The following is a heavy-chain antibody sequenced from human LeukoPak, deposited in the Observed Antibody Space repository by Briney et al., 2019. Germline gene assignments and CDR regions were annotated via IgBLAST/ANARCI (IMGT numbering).Heavy chain of an antibody. CDR2: IWYDGSNK. D-gene: IGHD2-2*01. J-gene: IGHJ2*01. CDR1: GFTFSSYG. CDR3: ARDLRYCGSTSCYRYFDL. V-gene: IGHV3-33*01. Sequence: PGGSLRLSCAASGFTFSSYGMHWVRQAPGKGLEWVAVIWYDGSNKYYADSVKGRFTISRDNSKNTLYLQMNSLRAEDTAVYYCARDLRYCGSTSCYRYFDLWGRGTLVTVSS.